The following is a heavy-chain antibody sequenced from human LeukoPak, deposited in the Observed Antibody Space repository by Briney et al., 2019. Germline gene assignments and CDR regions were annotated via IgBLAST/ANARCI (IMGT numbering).Heavy chain of an antibody. CDR3: ARGYNWNRDWYFDL. D-gene: IGHD1-20*01. V-gene: IGHV4-31*03. CDR1: GGSISSGGYY. CDR2: IYYSGST. Sequence: SETLSLTCTVSGGSISSGGYYWRWIRQHPGRGLEWIVYIYYSGSTYYNPSRKSRVTISVDTSKNQFSLKLSSVTAADTAVYYCARGYNWNRDWYFDLWGRGTLVTVSS. J-gene: IGHJ2*01.